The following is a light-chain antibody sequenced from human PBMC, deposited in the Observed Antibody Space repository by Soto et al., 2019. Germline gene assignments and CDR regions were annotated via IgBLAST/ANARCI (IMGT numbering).Light chain of an antibody. CDR2: GAT. Sequence: EIVLMQAPGTLALSRGERATLSCRASQSVSNNYLAWYQQKPGQAPRLLIYGATNRATDIPNRFSGSGSGTDFPLTISRLEPEDFAVYYCQQYGSSGTFGQGTKVDIK. V-gene: IGKV3-20*01. J-gene: IGKJ1*01. CDR1: QSVSNNY. CDR3: QQYGSSGT.